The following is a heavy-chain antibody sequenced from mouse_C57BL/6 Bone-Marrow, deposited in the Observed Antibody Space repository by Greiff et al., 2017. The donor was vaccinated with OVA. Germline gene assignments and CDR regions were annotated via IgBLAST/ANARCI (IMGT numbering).Heavy chain of an antibody. CDR2: INPSTGGT. Sequence: VQLQQSGPELVKPGASVKISCKASGYSFTGYYMNWVKQSPEKSLEWIGEINPSTGGTTYNQKFKAKATLTVDKSSSTAYMQLKRLTSEDSAVYSCARGYPSYWYVDFWGTGTSVTVSS. CDR1: GYSFTGYY. D-gene: IGHD2-2*01. CDR3: ARGYPSYWYVDF. J-gene: IGHJ1*03. V-gene: IGHV1-42*01.